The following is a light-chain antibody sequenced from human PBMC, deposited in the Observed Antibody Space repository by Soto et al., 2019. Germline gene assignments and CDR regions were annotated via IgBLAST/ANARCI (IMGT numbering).Light chain of an antibody. V-gene: IGKV4-1*01. CDR1: QSVLYSSNNKNY. CDR2: WAS. CDR3: QQYYSTPIT. J-gene: IGKJ5*01. Sequence: DIVMTQSPDSLAVSLGERATINCKSSQSVLYSSNNKNYLTWYQQKPRQPPKLLIYWASTRESGVPDRFSGSGSGTDFTFTISSLQAEDVPVYYCQQYYSTPITFGQGTRLEIK.